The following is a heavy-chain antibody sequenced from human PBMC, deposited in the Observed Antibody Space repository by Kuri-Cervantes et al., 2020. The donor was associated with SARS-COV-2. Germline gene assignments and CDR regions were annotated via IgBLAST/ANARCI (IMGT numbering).Heavy chain of an antibody. V-gene: IGHV3-23*01. CDR1: GGSISSYY. J-gene: IGHJ4*02. CDR2: ISDSGDST. Sequence: GGSLRLSCTVSGGSISSYYWSWIRQAPGKGLEWVSAISDSGDSTSYADSVKGRFTVSRDKSKNTLYLQMNSLRAEDTAVYYCAKAGLCSGSCYSIGYWGQGTLVTVSS. D-gene: IGHD2-15*01. CDR3: AKAGLCSGSCYSIGY.